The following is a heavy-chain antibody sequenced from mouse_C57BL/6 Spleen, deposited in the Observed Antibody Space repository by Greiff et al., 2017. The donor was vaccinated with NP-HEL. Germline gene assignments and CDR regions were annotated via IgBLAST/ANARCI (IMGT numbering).Heavy chain of an antibody. Sequence: QVQLQQPGAELVMPGASVKLSCKASGYTFTSYWMHLVKQRPGPGLEWIGEIAPSDSYTNYNQKFKGKSTLTVDKSSSTAYMQLSSLTSEDSAVYYCARRSYYGSRRNYAMDYWGQGTSVTVSS. CDR2: IAPSDSYT. J-gene: IGHJ4*01. V-gene: IGHV1-69*01. D-gene: IGHD1-1*01. CDR3: ARRSYYGSRRNYAMDY. CDR1: GYTFTSYW.